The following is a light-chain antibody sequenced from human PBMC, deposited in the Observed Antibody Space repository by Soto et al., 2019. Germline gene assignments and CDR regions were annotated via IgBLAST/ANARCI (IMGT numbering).Light chain of an antibody. V-gene: IGKV1-5*03. J-gene: IGKJ1*01. CDR1: QSIGNY. CDR2: KAS. Sequence: DIQITQSPWSRSASEGDRVSITCRASQSIGNYLNWYQQKPGKAPKLLIYKASTLESGVPSRFSGSGSGTEFTLTISSLQPDDFATYYCQHYDAYSTWTFGQRTKVDIK. CDR3: QHYDAYSTWT.